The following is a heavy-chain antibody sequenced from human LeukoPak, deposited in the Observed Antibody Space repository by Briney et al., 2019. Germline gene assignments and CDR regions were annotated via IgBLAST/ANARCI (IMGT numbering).Heavy chain of an antibody. CDR2: IINDGSYT. CDR3: ATDDKYAPSS. Sequence: GGSLGLSCAASGFTFSPVWMHWVRQAPGKGLMWVSHIINDGSYTTYADSVKGRFTISRDNAKNTAYLQMNSLRAEDTAVYYCATDDKYAPSSWGQGTLVTVSS. V-gene: IGHV3-74*01. J-gene: IGHJ5*02. CDR1: GFTFSPVW. D-gene: IGHD2-2*01.